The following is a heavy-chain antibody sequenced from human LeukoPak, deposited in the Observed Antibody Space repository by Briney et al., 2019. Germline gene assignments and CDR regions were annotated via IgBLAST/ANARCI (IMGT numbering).Heavy chain of an antibody. D-gene: IGHD4-23*01. CDR3: ARDNIGDYGGDSDFDH. V-gene: IGHV1-18*01. CDR2: ISAYNGNT. CDR1: GYTFTSYG. Sequence: ASVKVSCKASGYTFTSYGISWVRQAPGQGLEWMGWISAYNGNTNYAQKLQGRVSMTTDTSTSTAYMVLRSLTSDDTAVYYCARDNIGDYGGDSDFDHWGQGTLVTVSS. J-gene: IGHJ4*02.